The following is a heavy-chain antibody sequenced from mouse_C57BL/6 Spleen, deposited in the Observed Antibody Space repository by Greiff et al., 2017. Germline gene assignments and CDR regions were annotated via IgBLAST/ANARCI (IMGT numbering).Heavy chain of an antibody. D-gene: IGHD2-5*01. Sequence: QVQLQQPGPELVKPGASVKISCKASGYAFSSSWMNWVKQRPGQGLEWIGRSYPGDGDTNYNGKFTGKATLTADKSSSTAYMQLSSLTSEDSAVYFYARSSNGFFDYWGQGTTLTVSS. V-gene: IGHV1-82*01. J-gene: IGHJ2*01. CDR2: SYPGDGDT. CDR3: ARSSNGFFDY. CDR1: GYAFSSSW.